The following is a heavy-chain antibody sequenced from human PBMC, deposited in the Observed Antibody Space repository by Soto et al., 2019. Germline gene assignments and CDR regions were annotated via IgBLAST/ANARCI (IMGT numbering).Heavy chain of an antibody. V-gene: IGHV1-58*01. J-gene: IGHJ3*02. D-gene: IGHD3-22*01. Sequence: SVKVSCKXSGFTFTSSAVRWVRQARGQRLDWIGWIVVGSGNTNYAQKFQERVTITRDMSPSTAYMELSSLRSEDTAVYYCAASYYDSSSFDIRGQGTPVTVSS. CDR2: IVVGSGNT. CDR3: AASYYDSSSFDI. CDR1: GFTFTSSA.